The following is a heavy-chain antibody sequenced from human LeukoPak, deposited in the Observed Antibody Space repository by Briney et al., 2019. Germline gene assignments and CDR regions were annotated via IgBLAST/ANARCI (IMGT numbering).Heavy chain of an antibody. J-gene: IGHJ4*02. CDR1: GFTFSSYW. D-gene: IGHD5-12*01. CDR3: ARESSLRFLGY. V-gene: IGHV3-74*01. CDR2: INSDGSST. Sequence: GGSLRLSCAASGFTFSSYWMHWVRQAPGKGLVWVSRINSDGSSTSYADSVKGRFTISRDNAKNTLYLQMNSLRAEDTAAYYCARESSLRFLGYWGQGTLVTVSS.